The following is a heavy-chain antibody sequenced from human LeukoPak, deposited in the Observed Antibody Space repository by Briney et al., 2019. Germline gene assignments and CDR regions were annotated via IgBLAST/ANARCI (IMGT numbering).Heavy chain of an antibody. D-gene: IGHD1-26*01. CDR3: ASSGSYRFDY. Sequence: TGGSLRLSCAASGFTFSSYSMNWVRQAPGKGLKWVSHITASGTAMFYADSVKGRFTISRDNAKNSLYLQMNSLRDEDTAVYYCASSGSYRFDYWGQGTLVTVSS. CDR1: GFTFSSYS. J-gene: IGHJ4*02. CDR2: ITASGTAM. V-gene: IGHV3-48*02.